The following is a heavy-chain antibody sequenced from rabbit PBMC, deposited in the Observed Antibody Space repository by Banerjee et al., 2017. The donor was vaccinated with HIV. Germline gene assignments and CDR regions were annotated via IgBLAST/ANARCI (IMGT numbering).Heavy chain of an antibody. CDR1: GFSFSSDYY. J-gene: IGHJ6*01. V-gene: IGHV1S45*01. CDR3: ARAGSNFYYGMDL. Sequence: QQQLEESGGGLVKPGGTLTLTCKASGFSFSSDYYMCWVRQAPGKGLEWIACIYAGSSGSTYYASWAKGRFTISKTSSTTVTLQMTSLTAADTATYFCARAGSNFYYGMDLWGPGTLVTVS. CDR2: IYAGSSGST. D-gene: IGHD4-2*01.